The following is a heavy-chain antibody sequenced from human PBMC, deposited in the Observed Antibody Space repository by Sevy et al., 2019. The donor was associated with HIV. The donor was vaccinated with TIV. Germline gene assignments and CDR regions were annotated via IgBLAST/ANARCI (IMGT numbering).Heavy chain of an antibody. Sequence: GGSLRLSCVVSGITFSTSGMHWVRQAPGKGLEWVAVISYHGRDKFYADSVKGRFTISRDNSKNTLFLQMDSLRAEDTAVYYCARDPRMYGDYLLAYFDSWGQGTLVTVSS. CDR2: ISYHGRDK. J-gene: IGHJ4*02. CDR1: GITFSTSG. V-gene: IGHV3-30*03. CDR3: ARDPRMYGDYLLAYFDS. D-gene: IGHD2-8*01.